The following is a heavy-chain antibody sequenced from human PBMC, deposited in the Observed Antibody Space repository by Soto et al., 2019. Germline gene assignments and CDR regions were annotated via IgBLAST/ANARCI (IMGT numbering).Heavy chain of an antibody. CDR1: GVSVSSGGYS. D-gene: IGHD2-15*01. CDR3: AREDSGAFFDF. V-gene: IGHV4-30-2*01. Sequence: SETLSLTCAVSGVSVSSGGYSWSWIRQPPGKGLEWIGYIYSGTTHYNPSLKSRVTISMDRSKNQVSLSLKSVTAADTAVYYCAREDSGAFFDFWGQGTLVTVSS. J-gene: IGHJ4*02. CDR2: IYSGTT.